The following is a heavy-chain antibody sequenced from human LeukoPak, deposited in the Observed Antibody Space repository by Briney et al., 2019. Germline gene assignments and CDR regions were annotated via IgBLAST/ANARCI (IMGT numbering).Heavy chain of an antibody. D-gene: IGHD2-2*01. CDR2: IGGGGAST. V-gene: IGHV3-23*01. J-gene: IGHJ4*02. CDR1: GFSFSSYA. Sequence: PGGSLRLSCEASGFSFSSYAMTWVRQAPGKGLEWVSAIGGGGASTYYADSVKGHFTISRDNSKNTLYLQMNSLRAEDTAIYYYAHQGGARVVPAAIGWGQGTLVTVSS. CDR3: AHQGGARVVPAAIG.